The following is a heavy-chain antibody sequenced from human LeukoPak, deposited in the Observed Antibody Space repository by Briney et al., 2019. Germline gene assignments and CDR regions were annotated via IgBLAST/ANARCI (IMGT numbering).Heavy chain of an antibody. V-gene: IGHV4-59*08. J-gene: IGHJ5*02. CDR3: ARKEILYFLFHGWFDP. CDR1: GGSISSYY. Sequence: PSETLSLTCTVSGGSISSYYWSWIRQPPGKGLEWIGYIYYSGSTYYNPSLKSRVTISVDTSKNQFSLKLSSVTAADTAVYYCARKEILYFLFHGWFDPWGQGTLVTVSS. CDR2: IYYSGST. D-gene: IGHD2-8*01.